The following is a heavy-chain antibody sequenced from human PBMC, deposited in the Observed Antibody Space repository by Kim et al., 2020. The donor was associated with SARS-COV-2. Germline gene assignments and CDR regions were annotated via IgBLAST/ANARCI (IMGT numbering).Heavy chain of an antibody. CDR3: ARDKRLTSLDY. Sequence: GGSLRLSCAASGLTFRTSGVTFSTSGMHWVRQAPGKGLEWVAFIFSDGSEKHYGDSVKGRFTISRDNSENMLYLQMNSLRAEDTALYFCARDKRLTSLDYWGQGTPVTVSS. V-gene: IGHV3-30*12. J-gene: IGHJ4*02. CDR2: IFSDGSEK. CDR1: GLTFRTSG. D-gene: IGHD1-1*01.